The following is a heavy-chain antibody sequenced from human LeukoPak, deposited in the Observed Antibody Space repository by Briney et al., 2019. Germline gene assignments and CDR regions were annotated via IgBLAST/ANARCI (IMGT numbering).Heavy chain of an antibody. CDR2: IRYDGSNK. D-gene: IGHD6-19*01. V-gene: IGHV3-30*02. CDR1: GFTFSSYG. CDR3: AKESSSGWSKRRFDP. J-gene: IGHJ5*02. Sequence: GGSLRLSCAASGFTFSSYGMHWVRQAPGKGLEWVAFIRYDGSNKYYADSVKGRFTISRDNSKNTLYLQMNSLRAEDTAVYYCAKESSSGWSKRRFDPWGQGTLVTVSS.